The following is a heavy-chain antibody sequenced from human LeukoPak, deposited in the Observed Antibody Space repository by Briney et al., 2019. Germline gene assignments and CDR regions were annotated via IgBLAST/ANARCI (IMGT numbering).Heavy chain of an antibody. V-gene: IGHV3-23*01. CDR2: ISGSGGST. J-gene: IGHJ5*02. CDR3: AEGGEDFDP. CDR1: GFTFSSYA. Sequence: PGGSLRLSCAASGFTFSSYAMSWVRQAPGKGLEWGSAISGSGGSTYYADSVKGRFTISRYNSKNSLYLQMNSLRAEDTAVYYCAEGGEDFDPWGQGTLVTVSS.